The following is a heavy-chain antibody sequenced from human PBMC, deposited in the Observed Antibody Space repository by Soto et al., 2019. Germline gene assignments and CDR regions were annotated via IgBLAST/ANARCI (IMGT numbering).Heavy chain of an antibody. Sequence: QVQLQESGPGLVKPSETLSLTCTVSGGSISSYYWSWIRQPPGKGPEWIGYIYYSGSTNYNPSLKSRVTISVDTSKNQFSLKLSSVTAADTAVYYCARAGYYYGSGSYPFYYGMDVWGQGTTVTVSS. V-gene: IGHV4-59*01. J-gene: IGHJ6*02. CDR1: GGSISSYY. D-gene: IGHD3-10*01. CDR3: ARAGYYYGSGSYPFYYGMDV. CDR2: IYYSGST.